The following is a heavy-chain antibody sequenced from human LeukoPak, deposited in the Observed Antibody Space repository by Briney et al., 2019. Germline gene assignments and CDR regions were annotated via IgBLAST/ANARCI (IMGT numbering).Heavy chain of an antibody. CDR3: ASGAYDSSGYPAHFDY. Sequence: GGSLRLSCAASGFTFSDYYMSWIRQAPGKGLEWVSYISSSGSTIYYADSVKGRFTISRDNAKNSLYLQMNRLRAEDTAVYYCASGAYDSSGYPAHFDYWGQGTLVTVSS. D-gene: IGHD3-22*01. CDR2: ISSSGSTI. CDR1: GFTFSDYY. V-gene: IGHV3-11*01. J-gene: IGHJ4*02.